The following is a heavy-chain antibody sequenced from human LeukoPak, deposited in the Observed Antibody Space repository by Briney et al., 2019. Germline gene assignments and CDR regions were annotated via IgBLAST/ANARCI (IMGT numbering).Heavy chain of an antibody. Sequence: PSENLSLTCVVNNGSFTENFWSWIRQPPGKGLEWIGEVYHSGTTNYNPSLKSRLSISADMSKKQFSLKLNSVTAADTAVYYCAREKFLGRLTRVLDTWGQGTLVTVSS. V-gene: IGHV4-34*01. CDR2: VYHSGTT. CDR1: NGSFTENF. D-gene: IGHD3-3*01. J-gene: IGHJ5*02. CDR3: AREKFLGRLTRVLDT.